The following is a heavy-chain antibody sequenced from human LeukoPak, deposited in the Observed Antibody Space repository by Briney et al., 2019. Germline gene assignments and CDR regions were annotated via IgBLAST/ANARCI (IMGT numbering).Heavy chain of an antibody. D-gene: IGHD1-7*01. V-gene: IGHV1-69*05. CDR2: IIPFIGAP. CDR1: GGTFRTDA. J-gene: IGHJ5*02. Sequence: GASVKVSCKASGGTFRTDAIAWIRQAPGEGLEWMGGIIPFIGAPNFAQRFHGRVTITTDETTSTVYTELSSLRSEDTAVYYCAREVITETTLGWFDPWGQGTLITVSS. CDR3: AREVITETTLGWFDP.